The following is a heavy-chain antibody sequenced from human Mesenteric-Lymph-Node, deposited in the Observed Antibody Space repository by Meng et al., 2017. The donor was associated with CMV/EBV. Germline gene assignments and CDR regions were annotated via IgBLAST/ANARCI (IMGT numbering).Heavy chain of an antibody. CDR1: GFTFTTYW. Sequence: GESLKISCSASGFTFTTYWMAWVRQAPGKGLEWVSFMRFDGTKTYYSDSVKGRFTISRDNSKNTVYLQMNSLRAEDTAVYYCAKDHDILTGKDYYYAMDVWGQGTTVTVSS. V-gene: IGHV3-30*02. D-gene: IGHD3-9*01. CDR2: MRFDGTKT. CDR3: AKDHDILTGKDYYYAMDV. J-gene: IGHJ6*02.